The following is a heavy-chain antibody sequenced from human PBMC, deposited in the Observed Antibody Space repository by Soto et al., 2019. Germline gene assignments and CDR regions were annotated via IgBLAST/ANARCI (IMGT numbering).Heavy chain of an antibody. Sequence: SETLSLTCAVYGGSFSGYYWSWIRQPPGKGLEWIGEINHSGSTNYNPSLKGRVTISVDTSKNQFSLKLSSVTAADTAVYYCARGTPFIAAAGKGDWFDPWGQGTLVNVSS. D-gene: IGHD6-13*01. CDR2: INHSGST. V-gene: IGHV4-34*01. CDR3: ARGTPFIAAAGKGDWFDP. CDR1: GGSFSGYY. J-gene: IGHJ5*02.